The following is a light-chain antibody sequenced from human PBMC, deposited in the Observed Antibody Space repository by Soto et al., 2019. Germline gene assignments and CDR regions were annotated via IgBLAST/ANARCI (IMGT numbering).Light chain of an antibody. V-gene: IGKV4-1*01. CDR2: LAS. CDR1: QSVLYSSNNNNY. CDR3: QQYYSVPYT. Sequence: DIVLTQSPDSLAVSLGERATVNCKSGQSVLYSSNNNNYLAWYQQKPGQPPRLLIYLASTRESGVPDRFSGSGSGTDCTSTIDSLQAEDVAVYYGQQYYSVPYTFGQGTKLEIK. J-gene: IGKJ2*01.